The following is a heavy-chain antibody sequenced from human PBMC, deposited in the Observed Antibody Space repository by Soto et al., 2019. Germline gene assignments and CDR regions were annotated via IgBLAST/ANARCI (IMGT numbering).Heavy chain of an antibody. Sequence: SLRLSCAVSGFTFSNYVMNWVRQAPGKGLEWVSGISGSGGDTYYADSVKGRFTISRDNSKNTLSLQMNSLRAEDTAVYYCAKGYYDSPGYLTHLMGDHWGQGTLVTVS. J-gene: IGHJ4*02. CDR2: ISGSGGDT. D-gene: IGHD3-22*01. CDR1: GFTFSNYV. V-gene: IGHV3-23*01. CDR3: AKGYYDSPGYLTHLMGDH.